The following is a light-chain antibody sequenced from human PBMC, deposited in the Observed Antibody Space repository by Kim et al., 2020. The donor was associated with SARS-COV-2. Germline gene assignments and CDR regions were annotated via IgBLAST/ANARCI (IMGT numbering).Light chain of an antibody. CDR2: STS. CDR3: QQLNAFPLT. J-gene: IGKJ4*01. V-gene: IGKV1-12*01. Sequence: SAAVGGRVTITCQASESIGSWLAWYQQKPGEAPSLLIDSTSNLHSGVPSRFSGSGYGTDFTLTVSSLQPEDSAVYYCQQLNAFPLTFGGGTKLEI. CDR1: ESIGSW.